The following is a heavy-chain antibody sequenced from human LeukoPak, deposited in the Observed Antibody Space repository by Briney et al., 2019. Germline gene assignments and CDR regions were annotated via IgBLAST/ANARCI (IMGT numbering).Heavy chain of an antibody. CDR3: AKGGPTGSNYFDF. D-gene: IGHD1-26*01. V-gene: IGHV3-23*01. Sequence: YYAGSVKGRFTVSRDNSKTTLYLQMNSLRADDTAVYYCAKGGPTGSNYFDFWGQGTLVTVSS. J-gene: IGHJ4*02.